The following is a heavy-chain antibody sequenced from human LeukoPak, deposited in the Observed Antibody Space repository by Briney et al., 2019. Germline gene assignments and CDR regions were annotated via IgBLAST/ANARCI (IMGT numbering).Heavy chain of an antibody. CDR1: GFTFSSYA. D-gene: IGHD3-10*01. J-gene: IGHJ4*02. CDR3: AKGTTKGDSGSSSFDY. V-gene: IGHV3-23*01. CDR2: ITGSGGTT. Sequence: PGGSLRLSCAASGFTFSSYAMSWVRQAPGQGLEWVSGITGSGGTTYYADSVKGRFTISRDNSKNTLYLRMNSLRADDTAAYYCAKGTTKGDSGSSSFDYWGQGTLVTVSS.